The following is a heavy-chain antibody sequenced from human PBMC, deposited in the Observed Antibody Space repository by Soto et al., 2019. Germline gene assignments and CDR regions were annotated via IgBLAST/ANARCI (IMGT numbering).Heavy chain of an antibody. CDR1: GFSFSSFA. CDR2: IGDSGAST. Sequence: EVLLLESGGGLVQPGGSLRLSCEASGFSFSSFAMNWVRQAPGKGLEWVSAIGDSGASTYYADSVKGRFTISRDKSRNTLYLQLNSRRAEDTAVYYWAKGVELDVWGNGTTVTVSS. V-gene: IGHV3-23*01. J-gene: IGHJ6*04. D-gene: IGHD1-26*01. CDR3: AKGVELDV.